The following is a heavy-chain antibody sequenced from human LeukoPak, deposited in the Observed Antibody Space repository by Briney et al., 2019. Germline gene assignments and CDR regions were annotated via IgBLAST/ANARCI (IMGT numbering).Heavy chain of an antibody. V-gene: IGHV4-31*03. J-gene: IGHJ4*02. CDR2: IYYSGST. D-gene: IGHD2-2*01. CDR1: GGSISSGGYY. CDR3: ARGVMSDRSSTRCYDY. Sequence: SETLSLTCTVSGGSISSGGYYWSWIRQHPGKGLEWIGYIYYSGSTYYNPSLKSRVTISVDTSKNQFSLKLSSVTAADTAVYYCARGVMSDRSSTRCYDYWGQGTLVNVSS.